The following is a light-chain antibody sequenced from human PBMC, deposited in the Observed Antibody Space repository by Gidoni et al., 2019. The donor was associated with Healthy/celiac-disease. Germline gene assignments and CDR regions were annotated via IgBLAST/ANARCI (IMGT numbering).Light chain of an antibody. Sequence: DIVMTQSPLSLPVTPGEPASISCRSSQILLHRNGYNYLDWYLQKPGQSPQLLIYLGSNRASGVPDRFSGSGSGTDFTLKISRVKAEDVGVYYCMQALQTPYTCGQGTKLEIK. J-gene: IGKJ2*01. V-gene: IGKV2-28*01. CDR3: MQALQTPYT. CDR2: LGS. CDR1: QILLHRNGYNY.